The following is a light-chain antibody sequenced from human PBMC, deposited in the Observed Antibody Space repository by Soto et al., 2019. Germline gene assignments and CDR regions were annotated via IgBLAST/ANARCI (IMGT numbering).Light chain of an antibody. V-gene: IGKV3-15*01. CDR3: QQRSNWPPIT. J-gene: IGKJ5*01. CDR2: GAS. Sequence: EIVMTQSPATLSVSPVEIATLSCISSQSVSSNLAWYQQTPGQAPRLLIYGASTRATDIPARFSGSGFGTDFTLTISSLEPEDAAVYYCQQRSNWPPITFGQGTRLEIK. CDR1: QSVSSN.